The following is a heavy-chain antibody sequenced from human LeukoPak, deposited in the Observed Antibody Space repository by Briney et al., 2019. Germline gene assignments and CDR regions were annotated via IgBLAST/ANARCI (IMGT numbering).Heavy chain of an antibody. CDR3: ARVGVPAATQGDFDY. Sequence: GASVKVSCKASGYTFTGYYMHWVRQAPGQGLEWMGWINPNSGGTNYAQKFQGRVTMTRDTSISTAYMELSRLRSDDTAVYYCARVGVPAATQGDFDYWGQGTTVTVSS. CDR1: GYTFTGYY. J-gene: IGHJ4*03. CDR2: INPNSGGT. V-gene: IGHV1-2*02. D-gene: IGHD2-2*01.